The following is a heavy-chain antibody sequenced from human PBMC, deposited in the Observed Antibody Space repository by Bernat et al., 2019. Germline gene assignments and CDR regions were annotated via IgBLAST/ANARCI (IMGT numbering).Heavy chain of an antibody. J-gene: IGHJ4*02. CDR1: GFAFSNYA. CDR3: ARAMVVTPYFDY. CDR2: TSYDGSNK. Sequence: QVQLVESGGGVVQPGRSLKISCAASGFAFSNYAMHWVRQAPGKGLEWVAVTSYDGSNKYYADSVKGRFTISRDNSKNTLYLQMNSLRAEDTAVYYCARAMVVTPYFDYWGQGTLVTVSS. D-gene: IGHD4-23*01. V-gene: IGHV3-30*01.